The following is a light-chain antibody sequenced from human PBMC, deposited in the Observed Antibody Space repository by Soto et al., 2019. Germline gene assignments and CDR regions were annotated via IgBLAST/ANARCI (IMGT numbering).Light chain of an antibody. CDR2: GAS. V-gene: IGKV3-20*01. Sequence: EIVLTQSPGTLSLSLGARATLSCRASQSVGSSYLAWYQQKPGQAPRLLISGASTRATGIPDRFSGSGSGTDFTLSISRLEPEDFAVYYCQQYDSSPEWTFGQGTKVDIK. J-gene: IGKJ1*01. CDR3: QQYDSSPEWT. CDR1: QSVGSSY.